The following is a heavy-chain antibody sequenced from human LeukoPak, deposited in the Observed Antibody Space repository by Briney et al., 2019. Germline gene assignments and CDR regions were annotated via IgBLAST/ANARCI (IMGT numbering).Heavy chain of an antibody. CDR3: ARDPHYYDSSGSFDY. J-gene: IGHJ4*02. D-gene: IGHD3-22*01. CDR1: GGTFSSYA. V-gene: IGHV1-46*01. CDR2: INPSGGST. Sequence: ASVKVSCKASGGTFSSYAISWVRQAPGQGLEWMGIINPSGGSTSYAQKFQGRVTMTRDTSTSTVYMELSSLRSEDTAVYYCARDPHYYDSSGSFDYWGQGTLVTVSS.